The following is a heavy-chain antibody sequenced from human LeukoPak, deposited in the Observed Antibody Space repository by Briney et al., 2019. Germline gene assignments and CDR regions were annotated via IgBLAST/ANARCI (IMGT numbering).Heavy chain of an antibody. CDR3: ARGWGYDSSGYSEIYFDY. CDR1: GGSISSYY. D-gene: IGHD3-22*01. V-gene: IGHV4-59*01. CDR2: IYYSGST. Sequence: SETLSLTCTVSGGSISSYYWSWIRQPPGKGLEWIGYIYYSGSTNYNPSLKSRVTISVDTSKNQFSLKLSSVTAADTAVYYCARGWGYDSSGYSEIYFDYWGQGTLVTVSS. J-gene: IGHJ4*02.